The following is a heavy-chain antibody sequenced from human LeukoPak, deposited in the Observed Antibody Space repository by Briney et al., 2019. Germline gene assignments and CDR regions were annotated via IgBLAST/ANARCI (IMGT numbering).Heavy chain of an antibody. D-gene: IGHD3-22*01. V-gene: IGHV3-7*01. J-gene: IGHJ3*02. CDR2: IKQDGSEK. CDR3: AGKPGYLGSAFDI. Sequence: GGSLRLSCAASGFTFSSYSMNWVRQAPGKGLECVAIIKQDGSEKYYVNSVKGRFTISRDNSKNTLYLQMNSLRAEDTAVYYCAGKPGYLGSAFDIWGQGTMVTVSS. CDR1: GFTFSSYS.